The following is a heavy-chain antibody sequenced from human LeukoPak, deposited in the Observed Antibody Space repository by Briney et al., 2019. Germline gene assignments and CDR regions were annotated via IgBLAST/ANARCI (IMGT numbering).Heavy chain of an antibody. D-gene: IGHD6-13*01. CDR1: GGSISSYY. CDR2: IYTSGST. J-gene: IGHJ6*03. CDR3: ARTGYSSSWPRGGSDYYYYMDV. Sequence: PSETLSLTCTVSGGSISSYYWSWVRQPAGKGLEWNGYIYTSGSTNYNPSFKSRVTISVDTSKNQSSLKLSSVTAADTAVYYCARTGYSSSWPRGGSDYYYYMDVWGKGTTVTVSS. V-gene: IGHV4-4*09.